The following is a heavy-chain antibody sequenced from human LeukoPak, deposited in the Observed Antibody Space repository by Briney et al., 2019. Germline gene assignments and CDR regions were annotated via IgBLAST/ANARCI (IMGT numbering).Heavy chain of an antibody. J-gene: IGHJ6*03. CDR2: MYNSGST. D-gene: IGHD3-10*01. Sequence: PSETLSLTCTVSGVSISRYYWSWIRQPPGKGLEWIGYMYNSGSTNYNPSLESRVTISVDTSKNQFSLKLSSVTAADTAVYYCARGGRGFGDLYYYYYMDVWGKGTTVTVSS. CDR1: GVSISRYY. V-gene: IGHV4-59*12. CDR3: ARGGRGFGDLYYYYYMDV.